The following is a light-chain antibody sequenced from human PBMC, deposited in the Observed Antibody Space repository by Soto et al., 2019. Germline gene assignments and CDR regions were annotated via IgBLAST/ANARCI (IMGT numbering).Light chain of an antibody. CDR3: AAWDDSLDGVT. CDR1: SSNIGSNT. J-gene: IGLJ2*01. V-gene: IGLV1-44*01. Sequence: QAVVTQPPSASGTPGQRVTISCSGSSSNIGSNTVNWYQQLPGTAPKLLIYSNNQRPSGVPDRFSGSKSGTSASLAISGLQSEDEADYYCAAWDDSLDGVTFGGGTQLTVL. CDR2: SNN.